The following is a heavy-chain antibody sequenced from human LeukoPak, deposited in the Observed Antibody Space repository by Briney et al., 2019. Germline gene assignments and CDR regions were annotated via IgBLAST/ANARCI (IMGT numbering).Heavy chain of an antibody. CDR3: ARDLGSGDYLRKYFDL. D-gene: IGHD4-17*01. J-gene: IGHJ2*01. V-gene: IGHV3-21*06. Sequence: GGSLRLSCVGSGFTFSSYTVNWVRQAPGKRLEWVSSISSSSSFKQYADSAKGRFTISRDNAKNSLYLQMSGLRGEDTAVYYCARDLGSGDYLRKYFDLWGRGTLVAVSS. CDR2: ISSSSSFK. CDR1: GFTFSSYT.